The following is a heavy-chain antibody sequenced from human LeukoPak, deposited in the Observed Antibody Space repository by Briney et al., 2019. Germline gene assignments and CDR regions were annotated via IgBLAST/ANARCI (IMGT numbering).Heavy chain of an antibody. Sequence: GGSLRLSCAASGFTFSSYSMNWVRQAPGKGLEWVSYISTSSSTIYYVDSVKGRFTISRDDAKNSLYLQMNSLRAEDTAVYYCARGEGDTPMPYWGQGTLVTVSS. CDR2: ISTSSSTI. V-gene: IGHV3-48*04. D-gene: IGHD5-18*01. J-gene: IGHJ4*02. CDR1: GFTFSSYS. CDR3: ARGEGDTPMPY.